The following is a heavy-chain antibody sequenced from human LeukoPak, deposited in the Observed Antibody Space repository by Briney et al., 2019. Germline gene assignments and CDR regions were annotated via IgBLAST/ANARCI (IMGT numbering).Heavy chain of an antibody. J-gene: IGHJ3*02. CDR3: ARDSGRFDVFDI. CDR1: GGSISSYY. V-gene: IGHV3-53*01. Sequence: ETLSLTCTVSGGSISSYYWSWIRQPPGKGLEWVSVIYSDGRTYYADSVKGRFTISRDNSKNTLYLQMNSLRAEDTAVYYCARDSGRFDVFDIWGQGTVVTVSS. CDR2: IYSDGRT. D-gene: IGHD3-10*01.